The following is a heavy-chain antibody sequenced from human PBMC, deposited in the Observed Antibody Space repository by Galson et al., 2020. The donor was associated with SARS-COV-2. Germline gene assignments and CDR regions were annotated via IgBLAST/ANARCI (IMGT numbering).Heavy chain of an antibody. CDR1: GDSVSSNIAA. V-gene: IGHV6-1*01. D-gene: IGHD1-1*01. Sequence: SQTLSLTCVISGDSVSSNIAAWNWIRQSPSRGLEWLGRTYYRSKWYNGYAESVRSRIMINPDTSKNQFSLQLNSVTPEDTAVYYCARNCGTGTTGCDYWGQGTLVTVSS. J-gene: IGHJ4*02. CDR2: TYYRSKWYN. CDR3: ARNCGTGTTGCDY.